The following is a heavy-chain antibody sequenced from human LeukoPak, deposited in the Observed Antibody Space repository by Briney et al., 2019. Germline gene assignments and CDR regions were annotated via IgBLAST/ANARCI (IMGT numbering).Heavy chain of an antibody. Sequence: HPSETLSLTCTVSGYSISSGYYWGWVRQPPGKGLEWIGSIYYSGSTYYNPSLKSRVTISVDTSKNQFSLKLSSVTAADTAVYYCATLRSYYGSGSYLLWGQGTLVTVSS. J-gene: IGHJ4*02. D-gene: IGHD3-10*01. CDR2: IYYSGST. V-gene: IGHV4-38-2*02. CDR3: ATLRSYYGSGSYLL. CDR1: GYSISSGYY.